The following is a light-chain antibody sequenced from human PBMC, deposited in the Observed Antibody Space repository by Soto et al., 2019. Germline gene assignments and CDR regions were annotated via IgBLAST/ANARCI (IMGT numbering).Light chain of an antibody. V-gene: IGKV1-33*01. CDR2: DAF. Sequence: DIQMTQSPSSLSASVGDRVTITCQASQDISNYFNWYQQKPGKAPRLLIFDAFSLETGVPSRFSGSGSGTDFTFTISSLQPEDIATYYCQQYDNLPITFGQGTRREIK. CDR3: QQYDNLPIT. J-gene: IGKJ5*01. CDR1: QDISNY.